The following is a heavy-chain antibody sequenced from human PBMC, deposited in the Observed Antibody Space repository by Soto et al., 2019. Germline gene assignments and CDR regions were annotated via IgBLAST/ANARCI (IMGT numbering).Heavy chain of an antibody. V-gene: IGHV3-33*01. CDR3: ARLTSGWLDS. Sequence: QVQLVESGGGVVQPGRSLRLSCGASGFIFSNYGMHWVRQAPGKGLEWVAIIYYDGGNKYYAESVKGRFTISRDNSKNTVYPQMNSLRAGDTAVYYCARLTSGWLDSWGQGTLVTVSS. CDR2: IYYDGGNK. D-gene: IGHD6-19*01. J-gene: IGHJ5*01. CDR1: GFIFSNYG.